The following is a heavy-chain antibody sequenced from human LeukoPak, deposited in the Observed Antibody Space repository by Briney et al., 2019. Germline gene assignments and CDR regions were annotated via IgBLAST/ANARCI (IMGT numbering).Heavy chain of an antibody. V-gene: IGHV4-34*01. J-gene: IGHJ4*02. CDR1: GVSFSGYY. CDR2: INHSGST. D-gene: IGHD3-22*01. CDR3: ARAYDSSGYYDY. Sequence: SETLSLTCAVYGVSFSGYYWSWLRQPPGKGLEWIGEINHSGSTNYNPSLKSRVTISVDTSKNQFSLKLSSVTAADTAVYYCARAYDSSGYYDYWGQGTLVTVSS.